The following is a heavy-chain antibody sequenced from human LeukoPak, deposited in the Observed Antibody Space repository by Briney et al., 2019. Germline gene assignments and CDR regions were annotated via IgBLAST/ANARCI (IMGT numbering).Heavy chain of an antibody. CDR2: IYTSGST. J-gene: IGHJ5*02. CDR3: ASTNYDFWSGYWFDP. V-gene: IGHV4-4*07. Sequence: PSETLSLTCTVSGGSISSYYWSWIRQPAGKGLEWIGRIYTSGSTNYNPSLKSRVTMSVDTSKNQFSLKLSSVTAADTAVYYCASTNYDFWSGYWFDPWGQGTLVTVSS. CDR1: GGSISSYY. D-gene: IGHD3-3*01.